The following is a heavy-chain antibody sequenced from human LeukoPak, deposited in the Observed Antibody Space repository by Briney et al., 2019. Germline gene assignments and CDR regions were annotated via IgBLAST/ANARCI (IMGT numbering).Heavy chain of an antibody. D-gene: IGHD3-16*01. J-gene: IGHJ1*01. V-gene: IGHV1-8*02. Sequence: ASVKVSCKASGYTFTGSYMHWVRQAPGQGLEWMGWINPNSGNTAYAQNFQGRVTMTRDSSRSTVYMELSSLKSEDTAVYYCARGWTWGDSWGQGSPVTVSS. CDR1: GYTFTGSY. CDR3: ARGWTWGDS. CDR2: INPNSGNT.